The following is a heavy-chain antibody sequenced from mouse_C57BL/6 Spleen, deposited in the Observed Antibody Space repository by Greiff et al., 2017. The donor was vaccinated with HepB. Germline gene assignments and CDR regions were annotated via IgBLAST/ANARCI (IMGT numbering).Heavy chain of an antibody. Sequence: QVQLQQPGAELVKPGASVKMSCKASGYTFTSYWLTWVKQRPGQGLEWIGDIYPGSGSTNYNEKFKSKATLTVDTSSSTAYMQLSSLTSEDSAVYYCARRYYDYSAWFAYWGQGTLVTVSA. V-gene: IGHV1-55*01. CDR2: IYPGSGST. CDR1: GYTFTSYW. D-gene: IGHD2-4*01. CDR3: ARRYYDYSAWFAY. J-gene: IGHJ3*01.